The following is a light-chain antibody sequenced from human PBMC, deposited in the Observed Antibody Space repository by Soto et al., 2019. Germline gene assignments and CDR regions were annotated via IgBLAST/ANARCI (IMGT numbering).Light chain of an antibody. Sequence: EIVFTQSPATLSLSTGERATLSCRASQSVSSYLAWYQQKPGQAPRLLIYDASNRATGIPARFSGSGSGTDFTLTISSLEPEDFAVYYCQQRSNWPPYTFGQGTKLESK. CDR1: QSVSSY. CDR2: DAS. V-gene: IGKV3-11*01. CDR3: QQRSNWPPYT. J-gene: IGKJ2*01.